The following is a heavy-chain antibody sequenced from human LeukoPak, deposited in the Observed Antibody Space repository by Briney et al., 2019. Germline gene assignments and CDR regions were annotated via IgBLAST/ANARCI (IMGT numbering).Heavy chain of an antibody. Sequence: GESLKISCKGSGYSFTSYWIGWVPQIPGKGLWLMGIIYPCDSDTRYSPSFQGQVTISADKSISTAYLQWISLKASDTATYYCARPGPYYYDSSGYYFDYWGQGTLVTVSS. J-gene: IGHJ4*02. V-gene: IGHV5-51*01. D-gene: IGHD3-22*01. CDR3: ARPGPYYYDSSGYYFDY. CDR1: GYSFTSYW. CDR2: IYPCDSDT.